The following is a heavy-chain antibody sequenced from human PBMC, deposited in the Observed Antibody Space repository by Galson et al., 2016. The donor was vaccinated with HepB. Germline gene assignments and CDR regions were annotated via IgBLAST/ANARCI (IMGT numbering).Heavy chain of an antibody. CDR3: ARDYAEVHRVPPRPPLFDY. J-gene: IGHJ4*02. V-gene: IGHV3-23*01. Sequence: SLRLSCAASGFSVTGYAMSWVRQAPGKGLEWVSGMIGNGGDPYYADSVKGRFTISRDTSKNMVYLQMNGLRADDAAVYYCARDYAEVHRVPPRPPLFDYWGQGTLVTVSS. CDR1: GFSVTGYA. D-gene: IGHD1-1*01. CDR2: MIGNGGDP.